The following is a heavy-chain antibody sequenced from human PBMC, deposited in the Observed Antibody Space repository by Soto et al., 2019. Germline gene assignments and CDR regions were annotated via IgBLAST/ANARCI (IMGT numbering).Heavy chain of an antibody. CDR1: GFTLSMYS. J-gene: IGHJ6*02. D-gene: IGHD2-21*02. CDR3: ARDQLILPAHDFFYGSDV. Sequence: LTLTCTFSGFTLSMYSMTWVRQAPGKGLEWVAKIPQEGSDGHYVDSVKGRFTISRDNAKNSVYLQMNSLRAEDTAVYYCARDQLILPAHDFFYGSDVWGQGAKVTVSS. CDR2: IPQEGSDG. V-gene: IGHV3-7*03.